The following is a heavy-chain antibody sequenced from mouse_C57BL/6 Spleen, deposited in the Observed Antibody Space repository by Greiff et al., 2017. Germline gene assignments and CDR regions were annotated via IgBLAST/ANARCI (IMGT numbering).Heavy chain of an antibody. CDR3: ASGNYYAMDY. D-gene: IGHD4-1*01. CDR2: IDPSDSET. CDR1: GYTFTSYW. V-gene: IGHV1-52*01. Sequence: VQLQQSGAELVRPGSSVKLSCKASGYTFTSYWMHWVKQRPIQGLEWIGNIDPSDSETHYNQKFKDKATLTVDKSSSTAYMQLSSLTSEDSAVYYCASGNYYAMDYWGQGTSVTVSS. J-gene: IGHJ4*01.